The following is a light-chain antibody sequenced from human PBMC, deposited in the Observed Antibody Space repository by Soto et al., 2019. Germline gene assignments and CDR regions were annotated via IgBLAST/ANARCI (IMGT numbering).Light chain of an antibody. CDR3: CSYTPSSIYV. CDR1: SSDVGGYNY. Sequence: QPALTQPASVSGSPGQSIPISCTGTSSDVGGYNYVSWYQQHPGKAPKLMIYDVNNRPSGVSNRFSGSKSGNTASLTISGLQAEDEADYYCCSYTPSSIYVFGTGTKVTVL. J-gene: IGLJ1*01. CDR2: DVN. V-gene: IGLV2-14*03.